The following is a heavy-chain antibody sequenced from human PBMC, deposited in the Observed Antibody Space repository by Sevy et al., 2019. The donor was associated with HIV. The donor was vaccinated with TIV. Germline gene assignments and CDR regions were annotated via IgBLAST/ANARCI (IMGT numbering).Heavy chain of an antibody. V-gene: IGHV3-30*02. CDR3: SKDHDYYRTGYYVYYGRDV. CDR2: IRFDGSMK. Sequence: GGSLRLSCAASGFRFSDYGMHWVRQAPGKGLEWVSLIRFDGSMKYIADSVKGRFTISRDKVKDTLYLQMNSLRPEDSSVYYCSKDHDYYRTGYYVYYGRDVRGHGTTVTVAS. J-gene: IGHJ6*02. CDR1: GFRFSDYG. D-gene: IGHD3-9*01.